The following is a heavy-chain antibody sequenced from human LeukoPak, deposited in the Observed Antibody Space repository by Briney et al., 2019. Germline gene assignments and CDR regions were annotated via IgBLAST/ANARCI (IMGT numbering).Heavy chain of an antibody. V-gene: IGHV3-23*01. J-gene: IGHJ4*02. CDR2: ISGSGGST. D-gene: IGHD3-16*02. CDR1: GFTFNNYG. Sequence: GGPLRLSCAGSGFTFNNYGMSWVRQAPGKGLEWVSAISGSGGSTYYADSVKGRFTISRDNSKNTLYLQMNSLRAEDTAVYYCAKTGYVWGSYRSHADYWGQGTLVTVSS. CDR3: AKTGYVWGSYRSHADY.